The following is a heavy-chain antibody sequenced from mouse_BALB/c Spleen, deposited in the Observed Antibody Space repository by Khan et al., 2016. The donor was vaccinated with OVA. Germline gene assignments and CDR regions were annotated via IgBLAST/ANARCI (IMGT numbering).Heavy chain of an antibody. D-gene: IGHD2-2*01. CDR3: TRHGYVAWFTY. V-gene: IGHV1-31*01. CDR1: GYSFTSYY. J-gene: IGHJ3*01. CDR2: IDPFSGDT. Sequence: EVQLQQSGPELMKPGASVKISCKASGYSFTSYYIHWVIQSHGKSLEWIGYIDPFSGDTTYNQKFKGRATLTVDKSSSTAYIHHSNLTSEDSAVYYCTRHGYVAWFTYWGQGTLVTVSA.